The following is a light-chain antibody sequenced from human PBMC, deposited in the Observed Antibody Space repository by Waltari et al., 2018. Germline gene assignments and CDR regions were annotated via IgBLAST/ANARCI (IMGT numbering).Light chain of an antibody. Sequence: QSALTQPPSASGSPGQSVTISCTGTSSDVGAYKYVSWYQQHPDKAPRLIIFEVSRRPSGVPYLFSGSKSGNTASLTVSGLQADDEADFYCSSYAGSINFYVFGTGTKVSVL. CDR1: SSDVGAYKY. CDR3: SSYAGSINFYV. CDR2: EVS. J-gene: IGLJ1*01. V-gene: IGLV2-8*01.